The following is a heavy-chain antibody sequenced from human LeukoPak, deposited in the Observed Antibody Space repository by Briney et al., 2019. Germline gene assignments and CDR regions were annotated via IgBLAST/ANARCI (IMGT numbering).Heavy chain of an antibody. D-gene: IGHD3-16*02. V-gene: IGHV1-69*04. CDR3: ARDLHDYVWGSYRPPDY. Sequence: GASVKVSCKASGGTFSSYAISWVRQAPGQGLEWMERIIPILGIANYAQKFQGRVTITADKSTSTAYMELSSLRSEDTAVYYCARDLHDYVWGSYRPPDYWGQGTLVTVSS. J-gene: IGHJ4*02. CDR2: IIPILGIA. CDR1: GGTFSSYA.